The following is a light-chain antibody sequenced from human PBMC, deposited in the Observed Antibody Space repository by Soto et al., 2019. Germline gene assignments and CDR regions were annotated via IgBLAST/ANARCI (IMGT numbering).Light chain of an antibody. V-gene: IGKV1D-16*01. CDR3: QKYNSYPLT. CDR1: QGISTW. Sequence: DIQLTQSPSSLSASVVDRVTITCLASQGISTWLAWYQQKPDKAPKSLIFGASSLQSGVPSRFSGSGSGTDFTLTISSLQPEDFATYYCQKYNSYPLTFGGGTKVDIK. J-gene: IGKJ4*01. CDR2: GAS.